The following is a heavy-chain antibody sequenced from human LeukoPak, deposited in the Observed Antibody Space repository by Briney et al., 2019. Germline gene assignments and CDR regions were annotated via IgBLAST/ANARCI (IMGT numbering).Heavy chain of an antibody. J-gene: IGHJ4*02. D-gene: IGHD6-19*01. Sequence: GASVKVSCKASGYTFTSYGISWVRQAPGQGLEWMGWISAYNGNTNYAQKLQGRVTMTTDTSTSTAYMELRSLRSDDTAVYYCARDVADSSGWSNDDYWGQGTLVTVSS. CDR1: GYTFTSYG. CDR2: ISAYNGNT. CDR3: ARDVADSSGWSNDDY. V-gene: IGHV1-18*01.